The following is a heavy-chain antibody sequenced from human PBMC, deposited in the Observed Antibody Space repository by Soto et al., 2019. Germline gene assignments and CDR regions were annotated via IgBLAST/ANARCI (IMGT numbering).Heavy chain of an antibody. Sequence: SVKVSCKASGGTFSSYTISWVRQAPGQGLEWMGRIIPILGIANYAQKFQGRVTITADKSTSTAYMELSSLRSEDTAVYYCAMIGYCSGGSCFEHTPSLFDYWGQGTLVTVSS. CDR1: GGTFSSYT. D-gene: IGHD2-15*01. V-gene: IGHV1-69*02. J-gene: IGHJ4*02. CDR3: AMIGYCSGGSCFEHTPSLFDY. CDR2: IIPILGIA.